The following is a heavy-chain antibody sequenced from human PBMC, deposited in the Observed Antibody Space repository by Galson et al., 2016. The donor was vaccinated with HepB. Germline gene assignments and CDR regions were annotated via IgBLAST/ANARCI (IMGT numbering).Heavy chain of an antibody. V-gene: IGHV4-59*08. CDR2: IQYSGSI. Sequence: SETLSLTCTVSGGSISSYHWSWIRQSPGKGLEWMGYIQYSGSIEYQPSLKSRLTISADPSKSQLSLKLTSVTAADTAVYYCARPKDYLGSSFDCRGQGILVTVSS. J-gene: IGHJ4*02. D-gene: IGHD6-6*01. CDR3: ARPKDYLGSSFDC. CDR1: GGSISSYH.